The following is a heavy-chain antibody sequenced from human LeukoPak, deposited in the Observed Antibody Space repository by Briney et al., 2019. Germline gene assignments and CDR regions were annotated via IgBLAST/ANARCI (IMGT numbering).Heavy chain of an antibody. D-gene: IGHD2-15*01. CDR3: AKGYCSGGSCKYYFDY. CDR1: GYTFTGYY. V-gene: IGHV1-2*06. CDR2: INPNSGGT. Sequence: GASVKVSCKASGYTFTGYYMHWVRQAPGQGLEWMGRINPNSGGTNYAQKFQGRVTMTRDTSISTAYMELSRLRSDDTAVYYCAKGYCSGGSCKYYFDYWGQGTLVTVSS. J-gene: IGHJ4*02.